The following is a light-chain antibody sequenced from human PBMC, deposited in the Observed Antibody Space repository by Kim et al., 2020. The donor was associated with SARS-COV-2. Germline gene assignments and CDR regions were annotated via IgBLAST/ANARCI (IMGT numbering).Light chain of an antibody. CDR3: QKCYSNPLT. CDR1: QSVLYSSNNKNY. V-gene: IGKV4-1*01. CDR2: WAS. J-gene: IGKJ1*01. Sequence: DIVMTQSPDSLAVSLGERATINCKSSQSVLYSSNNKNYLAWYQQKPRQPPKLLIYWASTRESGVPDRFSGSGSGTDFTLTISSLQAEDVAVYYCQKCYSNPLTFGQGTKVDIK.